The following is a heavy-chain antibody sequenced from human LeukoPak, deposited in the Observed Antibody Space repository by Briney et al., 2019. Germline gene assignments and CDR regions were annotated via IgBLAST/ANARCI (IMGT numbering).Heavy chain of an antibody. D-gene: IGHD3-9*01. CDR2: ITTHGGST. V-gene: IGHV3-64*02. J-gene: IGHJ4*02. CDR1: GFSFSSFV. CDR3: AKVWSRYFDWPYHY. Sequence: QPGGSLRLSCVASGFSFSSFVMHWVRQAPGEGLQYVSAITTHGGSTYYADSVKGRFTISRDNSKNTLYLQMNSLRAEDTAVYYCAKVWSRYFDWPYHYWGQGTLVTVSS.